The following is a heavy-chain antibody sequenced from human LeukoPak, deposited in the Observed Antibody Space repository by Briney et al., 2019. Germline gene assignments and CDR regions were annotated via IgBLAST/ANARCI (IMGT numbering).Heavy chain of an antibody. J-gene: IGHJ4*02. V-gene: IGHV1-69*04. D-gene: IGHD3-22*01. CDR3: ARGYDSSGWNDY. CDR1: GGTFSSYA. CDR2: IIPILGIA. Sequence: GASVKVSCKASGGTFSSYAISWVRQAPGRGLEWMGRIIPILGIANYAQKFQGRVTITADKSTSTAYMELSSLRSEDTAVYYCARGYDSSGWNDYWGQGTLVTVSS.